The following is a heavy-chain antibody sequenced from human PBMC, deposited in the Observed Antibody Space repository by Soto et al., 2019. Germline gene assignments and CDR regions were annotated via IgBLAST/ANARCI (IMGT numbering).Heavy chain of an antibody. Sequence: ASVKVSCKASGCTFSSYAISWVRQAPGQGLEWMGGIIPIFGTANYAQKFQGRVTITADKSTSTAYMELSSLRSEDTAVYYCAIQDLAYCGGDCYSRQFDYWGQGTLVTVSS. J-gene: IGHJ4*02. CDR3: AIQDLAYCGGDCYSRQFDY. CDR1: GCTFSSYA. D-gene: IGHD2-21*02. CDR2: IIPIFGTA. V-gene: IGHV1-69*06.